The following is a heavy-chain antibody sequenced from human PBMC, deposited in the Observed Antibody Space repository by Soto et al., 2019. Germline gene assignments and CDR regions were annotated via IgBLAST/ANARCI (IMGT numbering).Heavy chain of an antibody. V-gene: IGHV3-74*01. Sequence: GGSLRLSCAASGFTFSSYWMHWVRQAPGKGLVWVSRINSDGSSTSYADSVKGRFTISRDNAKNTLYLQMNSLRAEDTAVYYCACIAAAGTGFGYYYYYYMDVWGKGTTVTVSS. CDR3: ACIAAAGTGFGYYYYYYMDV. CDR1: GFTFSSYW. D-gene: IGHD6-13*01. J-gene: IGHJ6*03. CDR2: INSDGSST.